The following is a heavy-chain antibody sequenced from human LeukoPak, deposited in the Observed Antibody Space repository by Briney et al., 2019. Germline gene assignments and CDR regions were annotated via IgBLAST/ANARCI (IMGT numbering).Heavy chain of an antibody. CDR3: ARGVVAAAGRTFDF. Sequence: SETLSLTCTVSGGSISSGSYYWSWIRQPAGKGLEWIGHIYTSGSTNYNPSLKSRVTISLDTSKNQFSLKLGSVTAADTAVYYCARGVVAAAGRTFDFWGQGTLVTVSS. CDR2: IYTSGST. CDR1: GGSISSGSYY. J-gene: IGHJ4*02. D-gene: IGHD6-13*01. V-gene: IGHV4-61*09.